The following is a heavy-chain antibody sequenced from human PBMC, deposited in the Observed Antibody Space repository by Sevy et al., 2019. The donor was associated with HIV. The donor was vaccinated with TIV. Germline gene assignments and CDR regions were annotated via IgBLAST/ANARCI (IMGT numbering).Heavy chain of an antibody. CDR1: GFTFSDHY. Sequence: GGSLRLSCAASGFTFSDHYMDWVRQAPGKGLEWVGRTRNKANSYTTEYAASVKGRFTISRDDSKNSLYLQMNSLKTEDTAVYYCARGGYYDTSGYYEVWGQGTLVTVSS. D-gene: IGHD3-22*01. CDR3: ARGGYYDTSGYYEV. CDR2: TRNKANSYTT. V-gene: IGHV3-72*01. J-gene: IGHJ4*02.